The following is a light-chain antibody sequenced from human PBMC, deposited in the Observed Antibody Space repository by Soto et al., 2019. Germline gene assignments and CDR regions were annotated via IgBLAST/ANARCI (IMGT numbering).Light chain of an antibody. CDR2: AAS. CDR3: QQLDSYPRT. J-gene: IGKJ1*01. Sequence: DIPLTQPPSFLSTSGVDPVTITCRASQDIRNSLAWYQQKPGKAPKVLIYAASTLLSGVPSRFSGSGSGTEFSLTISSLQPEDFATYYCQQLDSYPRTFGQGTKV. CDR1: QDIRNS. V-gene: IGKV1-9*01.